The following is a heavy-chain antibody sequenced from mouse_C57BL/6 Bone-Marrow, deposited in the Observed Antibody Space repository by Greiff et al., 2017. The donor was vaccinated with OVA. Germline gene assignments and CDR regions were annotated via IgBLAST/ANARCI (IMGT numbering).Heavy chain of an antibody. CDR3: ARWGWDWYFVV. J-gene: IGHJ1*03. Sequence: EVKLVESEGGLVQPGSSMKLSCTASGFTFSDYYMAWVRQVPEKGLEWVANITYDGSSTYYLDSLKSRFIISRDNAKNILYLQMSSLKSEDTATYYCARWGWDWYFVVWATETTVTVSS. D-gene: IGHD3-3*01. V-gene: IGHV5-16*01. CDR2: ITYDGSST. CDR1: GFTFSDYY.